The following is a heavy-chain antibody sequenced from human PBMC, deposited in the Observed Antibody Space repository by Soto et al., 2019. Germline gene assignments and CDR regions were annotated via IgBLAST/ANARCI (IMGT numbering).Heavy chain of an antibody. CDR1: GFTFSTYS. J-gene: IGHJ4*02. D-gene: IGHD3-10*01. CDR2: ISSSSSFM. Sequence: GSQRLSCAASGFTFSTYSMNWVRQAPGKGLEWVSSISSSSSFMYYADSVKGRFTISRDNAKNSLYLQMNSLRAEDTAVYYCARDRGGIAGTLAYWGQGTLVTVSS. V-gene: IGHV3-21*01. CDR3: ARDRGGIAGTLAY.